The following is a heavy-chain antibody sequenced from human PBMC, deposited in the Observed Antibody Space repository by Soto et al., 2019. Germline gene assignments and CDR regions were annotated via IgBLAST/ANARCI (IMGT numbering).Heavy chain of an antibody. CDR2: LDPADSFT. D-gene: IGHD3-16*01. V-gene: IGHV5-10-1*01. CDR1: GYSFTTFW. Sequence: VEALKISCNGSGYSFTTFWISWGRQMPEKGVEWMGRLDPADSFTNYSPAFQGHVTISVDKSINTAYLQWSSLQASDTAIYYCARHLYDNRNYLDALHGWGPGTMVTVS. CDR3: ARHLYDNRNYLDALHG. J-gene: IGHJ3*01.